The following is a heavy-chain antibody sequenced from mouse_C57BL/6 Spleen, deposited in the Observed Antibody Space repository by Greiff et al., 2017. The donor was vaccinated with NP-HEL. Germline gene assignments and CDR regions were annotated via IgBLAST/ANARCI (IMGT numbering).Heavy chain of an antibody. CDR1: GYSITSGYY. Sequence: EVQLQESGPGLVKPSQSLSLTCSVTGYSITSGYYWNWIRQFPGNKLEWMGYISYDGSNNYNPSLKNRISITRDTSKNQFFLKLNSVTTEDTATYYCARDTLYYYGSSYGYFDVWGTGTTVTVSS. CDR2: ISYDGSN. J-gene: IGHJ1*03. V-gene: IGHV3-6*01. D-gene: IGHD1-1*01. CDR3: ARDTLYYYGSSYGYFDV.